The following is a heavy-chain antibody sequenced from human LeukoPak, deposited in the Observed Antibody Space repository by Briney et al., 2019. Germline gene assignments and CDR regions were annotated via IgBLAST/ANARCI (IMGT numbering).Heavy chain of an antibody. Sequence: SVKASCKASGGTFSSYAISWVRQAPGQGLEWMGGIIPIFGTANYAQKFQGRVTITTDESTSTAYMELSSLRSEDTAVYYCARGAWCSGGSCYSELNYYYYMDVWGKGTTVTVSS. V-gene: IGHV1-69*05. CDR1: GGTFSSYA. D-gene: IGHD2-15*01. CDR3: ARGAWCSGGSCYSELNYYYYMDV. CDR2: IIPIFGTA. J-gene: IGHJ6*03.